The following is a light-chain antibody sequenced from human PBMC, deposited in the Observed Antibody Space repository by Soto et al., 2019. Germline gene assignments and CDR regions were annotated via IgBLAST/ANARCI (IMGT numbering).Light chain of an antibody. CDR3: QRYGG. CDR2: DAS. J-gene: IGKJ1*01. CDR1: QRISRN. Sequence: EIVMTQSPSTLSVSPGESATLSCRASQRISRNLAWYQQKPGQAPRLLIYDASTRATAIPARFSGSGSGTDFTLTISRLEPEDFAVYYCQRYGGFGQGTKVDVK. V-gene: IGKV3-15*01.